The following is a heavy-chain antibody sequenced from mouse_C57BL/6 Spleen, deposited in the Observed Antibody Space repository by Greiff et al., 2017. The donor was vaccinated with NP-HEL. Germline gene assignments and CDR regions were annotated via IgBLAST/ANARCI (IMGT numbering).Heavy chain of an antibody. CDR1: GYTFTSYW. Sequence: VQLQQPGAELVKPGASVKMSCKASGYTFTSYWITWVTQRPGQGLEWIGDIYPGSGSTNYNEKLKSKATLTVATSSCTAEMQVSSLTSEDSAVYYCARAEYYGSSYVNWYCDVWGTGTTVTVSS. CDR3: ARAEYYGSSYVNWYCDV. CDR2: IYPGSGST. J-gene: IGHJ1*03. D-gene: IGHD1-1*01. V-gene: IGHV1-55*01.